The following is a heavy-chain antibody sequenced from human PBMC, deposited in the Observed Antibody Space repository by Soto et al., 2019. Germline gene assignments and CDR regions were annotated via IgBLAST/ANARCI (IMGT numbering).Heavy chain of an antibody. CDR1: GFVFMSYW. CDR3: ARDGVAAGLYLDN. D-gene: IGHD2-15*01. Sequence: PGGSLRLSCAASGFVFMSYWMSWVRQAPGKGLEWVANINQDGSEKYYVDSVRGRFIISRDNAENSLYLQMNSLRAEDTALYYCARDGVAAGLYLDNWGQGTQVTVSS. V-gene: IGHV3-7*01. CDR2: INQDGSEK. J-gene: IGHJ4*02.